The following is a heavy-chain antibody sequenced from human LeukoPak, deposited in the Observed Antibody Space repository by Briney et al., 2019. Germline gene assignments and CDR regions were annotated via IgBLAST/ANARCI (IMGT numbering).Heavy chain of an antibody. Sequence: AASVKVSCKASGDTFSSYAISWVRQAPGQGLEWMGRIIPIFGIANYAQKFQGRVTITADKSTSTAYMELSSLRSEDTAMYYCARDLRRSYDILTGYYEGSDYWGQGTLVTVSS. D-gene: IGHD3-9*01. J-gene: IGHJ4*02. CDR1: GDTFSSYA. CDR2: IIPIFGIA. CDR3: ARDLRRSYDILTGYYEGSDY. V-gene: IGHV1-69*04.